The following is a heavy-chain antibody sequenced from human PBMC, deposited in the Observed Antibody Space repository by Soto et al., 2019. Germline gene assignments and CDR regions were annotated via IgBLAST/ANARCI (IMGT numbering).Heavy chain of an antibody. V-gene: IGHV4-31*03. CDR3: ARDHKWNYKKWFDP. CDR2: IYYSGST. J-gene: IGHJ5*02. D-gene: IGHD1-7*01. CDR1: GGSIISVWYY. Sequence: SQTLSVSSPFAGGSIISVWYYCRWIRKHPGKGLEWIGYIYYSGSTYYNPSLKSRVTISVDTSKNQFSLKLSSVTAADTAVYYCARDHKWNYKKWFDPWGQGTLVTGSS.